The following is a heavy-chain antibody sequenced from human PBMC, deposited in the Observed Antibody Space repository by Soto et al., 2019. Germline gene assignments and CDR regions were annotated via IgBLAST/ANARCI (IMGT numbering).Heavy chain of an antibody. V-gene: IGHV3-11*05. CDR2: ISSSSSYT. D-gene: IGHD2-15*01. J-gene: IGHJ1*01. Sequence: QVQLVESGGGLVKPGGSLRLSCAASGFTFSDYYMSWIRQAPGKGLEWVSYISSSSSYTNYADSVKGRFTISRDNAKNSLYLQMNSLRAEDTAVYYCARGYCSGGSCYSGYFQHWGQGTLVTVSS. CDR1: GFTFSDYY. CDR3: ARGYCSGGSCYSGYFQH.